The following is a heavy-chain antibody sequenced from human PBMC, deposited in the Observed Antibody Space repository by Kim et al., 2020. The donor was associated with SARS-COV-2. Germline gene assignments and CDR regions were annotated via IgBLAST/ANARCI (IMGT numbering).Heavy chain of an antibody. V-gene: IGHV3-48*03. D-gene: IGHD3-3*01. Sequence: GGSLRLSCAASGFTFSSYEMNWVRQAPGKGLEWVSYISSGGSSIYYADSVKGRFTISRDNAKNSLYLQMNSLRAEDTAVYYCARTRLITIFGVVIKKISRESDHYYYYGMDVWGQGTTVTVSS. CDR3: ARTRLITIFGVVIKKISRESDHYYYYGMDV. CDR2: ISSGGSSI. J-gene: IGHJ6*02. CDR1: GFTFSSYE.